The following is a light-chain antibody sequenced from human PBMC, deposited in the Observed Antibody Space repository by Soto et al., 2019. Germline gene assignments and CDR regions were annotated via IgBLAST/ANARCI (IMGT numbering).Light chain of an antibody. CDR1: QSISRW. CDR3: QQYNSYSPT. V-gene: IGKV1-5*01. Sequence: DNQMTQSPSTLSASIGDRVTITCRASQSISRWLAWHQQKPGKAPKLLIYDASSLESGVPSRFSGSGSGAEFTLTISSLQPDDFATYYCQQYNSYSPTFGQGTKVAIK. CDR2: DAS. J-gene: IGKJ1*01.